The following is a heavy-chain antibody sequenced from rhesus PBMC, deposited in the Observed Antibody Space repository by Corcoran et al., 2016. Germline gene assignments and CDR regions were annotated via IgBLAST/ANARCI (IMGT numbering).Heavy chain of an antibody. D-gene: IGHD3-3*01. V-gene: IGHV4S11*01. CDR3: AREIVGVVMFDD. Sequence: QVQLQESGPGLVKPLETLSLTCAVSGGSISSNYWSWIRQPPGKGLEWIGYIYGSGSTTNYNPSLKSRVNRSVDTSKNQFSLKLSSGTAADTAVYYCAREIVGVVMFDDWGQGVLVTVSS. J-gene: IGHJ4*01. CDR2: IYGSGSTT. CDR1: GGSISSNY.